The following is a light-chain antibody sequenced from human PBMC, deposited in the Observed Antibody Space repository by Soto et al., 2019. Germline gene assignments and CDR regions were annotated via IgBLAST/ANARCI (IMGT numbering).Light chain of an antibody. CDR3: QKYNSAPLT. Sequence: DIQMTQSPSSLSASLGDRVTITCRSRQGIGVYLAWFQQKPGNVPNLLTYAASTLQSGVPSRFSGSGSGTDFTLTISSLQPEDVATSYCQKYNSAPLTFGGGTKVEMK. V-gene: IGKV1-27*01. CDR2: AAS. CDR1: QGIGVY. J-gene: IGKJ4*01.